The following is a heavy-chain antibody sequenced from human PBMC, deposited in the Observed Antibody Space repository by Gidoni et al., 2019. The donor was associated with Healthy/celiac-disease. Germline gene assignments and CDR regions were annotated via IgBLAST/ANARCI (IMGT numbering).Heavy chain of an antibody. J-gene: IGHJ5*02. CDR1: GGSISSSSYY. D-gene: IGHD3-22*01. CDR3: AREYYYDRFDP. V-gene: IGHV4-39*07. Sequence: QLQLQESGPGLVKPSETLSITCTVSGGSISSSSYYWGWIRQPPGKGLEWIGRIYYSGSTYYNPTLKSRVTISVDTSKNQFSLKLSSVTAADTAVYYCAREYYYDRFDPWGQGTLVTVSS. CDR2: IYYSGST.